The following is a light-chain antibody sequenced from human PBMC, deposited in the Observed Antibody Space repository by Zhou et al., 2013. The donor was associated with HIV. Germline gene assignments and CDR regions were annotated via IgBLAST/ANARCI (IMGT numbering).Light chain of an antibody. V-gene: IGKV1-5*03. CDR3: QQCYAYPYT. J-gene: IGKJ2*01. Sequence: DIQMTQSPSIVSASVGSRVTITCRASQSINSWLAWFQQKPGKAPKLLIYKTSNLENGVPSRFTGSGSGTEFTLTINNLQPEDVAIYYCQQCYAYPYTFGPGTK. CDR1: QSINSW. CDR2: KTS.